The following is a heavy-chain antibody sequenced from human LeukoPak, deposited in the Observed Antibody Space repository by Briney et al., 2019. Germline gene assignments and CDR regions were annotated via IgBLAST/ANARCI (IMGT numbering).Heavy chain of an antibody. V-gene: IGHV4-59*01. CDR1: GGSISSYY. Sequence: PSETLSLTCTVSGGSISSYYWSRIRQPPGKGLEWIGYVYYSGSAHYNPSLKSRVTISVDTSKNQFSPKLSSVTAADTAVYYCAGGTYYYFDYWGQGTLVTVSS. CDR3: AGGTYYYFDY. J-gene: IGHJ4*02. D-gene: IGHD1-26*01. CDR2: VYYSGSA.